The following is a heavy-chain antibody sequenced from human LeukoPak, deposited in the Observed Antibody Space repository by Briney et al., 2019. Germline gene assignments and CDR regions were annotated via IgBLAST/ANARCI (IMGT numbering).Heavy chain of an antibody. D-gene: IGHD2-2*01. CDR1: GYTFTGYY. J-gene: IGHJ4*02. CDR3: AREKYCSSTSCSYFDY. Sequence: GASVKVSCKASGYTFTGYYMHWVRQAPGQGLEWMGWINPNSGGTNYAQEFQGRVTMTRDTSISTAYMELSRLRSDDTAVYYCAREKYCSSTSCSYFDYWGQGTLVTVSS. V-gene: IGHV1-2*02. CDR2: INPNSGGT.